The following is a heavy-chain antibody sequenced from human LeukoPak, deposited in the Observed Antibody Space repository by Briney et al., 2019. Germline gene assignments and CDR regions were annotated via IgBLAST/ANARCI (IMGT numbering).Heavy chain of an antibody. CDR2: ISGSGVST. Sequence: GGSLRLSCAASGFTFSRYAMSWVRQAPGKGLEWVSAISGSGVSTYYADSVKGRFTISRDNSKNTLHLQIDSLRAEDTALYYCAKMTSGAAYYYDLDYWGQGTLVTVSS. D-gene: IGHD3-16*01. CDR3: AKMTSGAAYYYDLDY. V-gene: IGHV3-23*01. CDR1: GFTFSRYA. J-gene: IGHJ4*02.